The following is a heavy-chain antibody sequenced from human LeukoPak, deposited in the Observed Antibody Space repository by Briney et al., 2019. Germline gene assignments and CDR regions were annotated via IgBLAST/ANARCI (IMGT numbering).Heavy chain of an antibody. V-gene: IGHV4-59*01. CDR1: GASISSYY. CDR3: ARGRGWLQSTPSDY. CDR2: IYYSGST. Sequence: SETLSLTCSVSGASISSYYWSWIRQPPGKGLEWIGYIYYSGSTNYNPSLKSRVTMSLDTSKSQFSLNLSSVTAADTAVYYCARGRGWLQSTPSDYWGQGTLVTVSS. D-gene: IGHD5-24*01. J-gene: IGHJ4*02.